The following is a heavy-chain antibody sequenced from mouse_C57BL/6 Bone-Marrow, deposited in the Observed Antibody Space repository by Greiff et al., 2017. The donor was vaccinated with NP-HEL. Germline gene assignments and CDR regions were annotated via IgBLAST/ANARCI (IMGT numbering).Heavy chain of an antibody. CDR3: AYYGGNYYAMDY. V-gene: IGHV1-55*01. CDR1: GYTFTSYW. CDR2: IYPGSGST. Sequence: VKLKQPGAELVKPGASVKMSCKASGYTFTSYWITWVKQRPGQGLEWIGDIYPGSGSTNYNEKFKSKATLTVDTSSSTAYMQLSSLTSEDSAVYYCAYYGGNYYAMDYWGQGTSVTVSS. D-gene: IGHD1-1*01. J-gene: IGHJ4*01.